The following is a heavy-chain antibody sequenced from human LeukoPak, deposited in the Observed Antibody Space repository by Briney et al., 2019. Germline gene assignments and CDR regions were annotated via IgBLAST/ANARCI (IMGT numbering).Heavy chain of an antibody. Sequence: GGSLRLSCAASGFTFSNYWMQWVRQVPGKGLVWVSRINSDGSSRDYAETVKGRFTISRDNAKNTLYLQMNSLRAEDTAVYYCTRGRWNYDNYGMEVWGQGTTVTASS. CDR3: TRGRWNYDNYGMEV. CDR1: GFTFSNYW. CDR2: INSDGSSR. V-gene: IGHV3-74*01. D-gene: IGHD1-7*01. J-gene: IGHJ6*02.